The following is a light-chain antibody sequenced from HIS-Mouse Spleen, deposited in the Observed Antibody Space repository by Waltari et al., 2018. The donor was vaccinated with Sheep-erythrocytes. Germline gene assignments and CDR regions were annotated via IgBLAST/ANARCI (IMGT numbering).Light chain of an antibody. Sequence: QSALTQPASVSGSPGQSITISCPGTSRDAGRYNLVSWYQQHPGKAPKLMIYEGSKRPSGVSNRFSGSKSGNTASLTISGLQAEDEADYYCCSYAGSSTPWVFGGGTKLTVL. J-gene: IGLJ3*02. CDR1: SRDAGRYNL. V-gene: IGLV2-23*01. CDR2: EGS. CDR3: CSYAGSSTPWV.